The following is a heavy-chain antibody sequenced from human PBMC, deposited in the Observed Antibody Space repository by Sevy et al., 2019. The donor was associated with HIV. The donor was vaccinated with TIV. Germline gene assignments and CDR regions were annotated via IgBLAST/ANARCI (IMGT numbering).Heavy chain of an antibody. CDR3: ARDVTYYYDSSGYNAFDI. V-gene: IGHV4-4*07. J-gene: IGHJ3*02. Sequence: SETLSLTCTVSGGSISSYYWSWIRRPAGKGLEWIGRIYTSGSTNYNPSLKSRVTMSVDTSKNQFSLKLSSVTAADTAVYYCARDVTYYYDSSGYNAFDIWGQGTMVTVSS. CDR2: IYTSGST. CDR1: GGSISSYY. D-gene: IGHD3-22*01.